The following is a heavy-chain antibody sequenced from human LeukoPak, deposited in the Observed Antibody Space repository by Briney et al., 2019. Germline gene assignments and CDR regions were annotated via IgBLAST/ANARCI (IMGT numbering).Heavy chain of an antibody. CDR3: ARHEPVITLSSYYYGMDV. D-gene: IGHD1-14*01. CDR2: ISTSSTYI. V-gene: IGHV3-21*01. Sequence: GGSLRLSCAASGSTFSTYSMNWVRQAPGKGLEWVSSISTSSTYIYYADSVKGRFTISRDNAKNSLYLQMNSLRAEDTAVYYCARHEPVITLSSYYYGMDVWGPGTTVTVSS. CDR1: GSTFSTYS. J-gene: IGHJ6*02.